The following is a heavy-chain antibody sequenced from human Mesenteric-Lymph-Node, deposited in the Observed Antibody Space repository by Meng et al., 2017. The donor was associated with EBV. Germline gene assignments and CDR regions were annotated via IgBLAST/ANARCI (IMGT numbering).Heavy chain of an antibody. CDR1: GGSVSSGSYF. Sequence: QGQVEGAGPGLVKPSATLSLTCTVSGGSVSSGSYFWSWIRQPPGKGLEWIGNIYYSGSPNYNPSLNSRVTISVDTSKNQFSLKLGSVTAADTAVYYCATCSRRPSCWFDPWGQGTLVTVSS. CDR3: ATCSRRPSCWFDP. CDR2: IYYSGSP. V-gene: IGHV4-61*01. D-gene: IGHD2-8*01. J-gene: IGHJ5*02.